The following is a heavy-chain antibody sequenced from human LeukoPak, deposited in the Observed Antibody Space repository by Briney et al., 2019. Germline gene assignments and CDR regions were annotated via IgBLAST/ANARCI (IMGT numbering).Heavy chain of an antibody. Sequence: PSETLSLTCSVSGGSISSSSYYWGWIRQPPGKGLEWIGRIHYNGNTYYNPSLTSRVAISVDTSKNQLSLKLSSVTAADTAVYYCAIRYDYGDYFNWFDPWGQGTLVTVSS. CDR2: IHYNGNT. V-gene: IGHV4-39*01. D-gene: IGHD4-17*01. CDR3: AIRYDYGDYFNWFDP. J-gene: IGHJ5*02. CDR1: GGSISSSSYY.